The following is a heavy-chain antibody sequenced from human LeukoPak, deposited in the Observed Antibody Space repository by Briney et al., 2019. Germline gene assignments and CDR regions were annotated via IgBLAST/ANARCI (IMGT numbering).Heavy chain of an antibody. CDR1: GFTFSSYS. J-gene: IGHJ4*02. D-gene: IGHD3/OR15-3a*01. Sequence: GGSLRLSCAASGFTFSSYSMNWVRQAPGKGLVWVSRINSDGSRTYYADSVKGRSTISIDNAKNTLYLQMNSLRAEDTAVYYCARARGNNYGFFDYWGQGILVTVSS. CDR2: INSDGSRT. V-gene: IGHV3-74*01. CDR3: ARARGNNYGFFDY.